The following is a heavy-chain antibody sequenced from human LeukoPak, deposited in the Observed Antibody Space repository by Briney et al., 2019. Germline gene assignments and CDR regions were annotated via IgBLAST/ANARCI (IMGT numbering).Heavy chain of an antibody. CDR1: GFTFSDYA. J-gene: IGHJ6*02. Sequence: GRSLRLSCVASGFTFSDYALHWVRQAPGKGLEWVAVISYGGTHEYYTDSVKGRFTISRDNSKNTLHLQMNSLRPEDTSVYYCARNKAITGFFGMDVWGLGTTVTVTS. V-gene: IGHV3-30*10. CDR2: ISYGGTHE. D-gene: IGHD1-20*01. CDR3: ARNKAITGFFGMDV.